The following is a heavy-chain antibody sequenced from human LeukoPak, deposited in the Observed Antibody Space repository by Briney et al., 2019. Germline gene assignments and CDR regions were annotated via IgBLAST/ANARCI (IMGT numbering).Heavy chain of an antibody. Sequence: GGSLRLSCAASRFTFRTYWMSWVRQAPGKGLEWVANIKQDGGEEYYVDSGKGRFTIARDNSKNSLSLQMNSLRADDTAVYYCARGSTLHDGFDIWGQGTMVSV. J-gene: IGHJ3*02. D-gene: IGHD4-11*01. CDR2: IKQDGGEE. CDR3: ARGSTLHDGFDI. CDR1: RFTFRTYW. V-gene: IGHV3-7*01.